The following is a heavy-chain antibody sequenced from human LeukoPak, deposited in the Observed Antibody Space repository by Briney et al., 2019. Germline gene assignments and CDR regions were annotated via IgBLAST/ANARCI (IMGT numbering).Heavy chain of an antibody. CDR2: IYHSGSI. CDR3: ARQTGSGLFILP. D-gene: IGHD3/OR15-3a*01. J-gene: IGHJ4*02. V-gene: IGHV4-38-2*02. Sequence: PSETLSLTCTVSGYSISSGFYWGWIWQSPGKGLEWIGSIYHSGSIYYNSSLKSRVTISVDTSKNQFSLKLSSVTAADTAVYYCARQTGSGLFILPGGQGTLVTVSS. CDR1: GYSISSGFY.